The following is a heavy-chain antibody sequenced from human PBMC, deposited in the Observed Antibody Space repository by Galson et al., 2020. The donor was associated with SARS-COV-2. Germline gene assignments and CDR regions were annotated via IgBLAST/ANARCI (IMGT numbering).Heavy chain of an antibody. V-gene: IGHV4-31*03. Sequence: PSETLSLTCTVSGGSISSGYYWTWIRQHPGKGLEWIGFIYHTGNGYYNPSLKSRLTISVDTSKNQFSLKLASVTAADTAVYYCARVVGSTHGFDCWGQGSLVTVSS. CDR1: GGSISSGYY. J-gene: IGHJ4*02. CDR3: ARVVGSTHGFDC. CDR2: IYHTGNG. D-gene: IGHD2-15*01.